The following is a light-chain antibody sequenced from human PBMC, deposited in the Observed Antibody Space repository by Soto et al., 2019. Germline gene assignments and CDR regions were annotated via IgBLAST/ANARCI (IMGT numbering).Light chain of an antibody. CDR1: QSISNW. V-gene: IGKV1-5*03. Sequence: DIQMTQSPSTLSASVGDRFTITCRASQSISNWLSWYQQKPGKAPKLLIYKASSLESGVPSRFRGSGSGTEFRLTISSLQPDDFGTYYCQEYNNNWTFGQGTNVDIX. CDR2: KAS. CDR3: QEYNNNWT. J-gene: IGKJ1*01.